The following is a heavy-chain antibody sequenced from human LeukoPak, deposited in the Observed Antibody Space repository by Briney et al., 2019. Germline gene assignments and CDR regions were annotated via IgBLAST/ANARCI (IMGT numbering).Heavy chain of an antibody. CDR2: ISYDGSNK. CDR1: GFTFSSYG. CDR3: AKELQRGRTFEY. J-gene: IGHJ4*02. Sequence: GGSLRLSCAASGFTFSSYGMHWVRQAPGKGLEWVAVISYDGSNKYYADSVKGRFTISRDNSKGTLYMQMNSLRVEDTAVYYCAKELQRGRTFEYWGQGTQVTVSS. V-gene: IGHV3-30*18. D-gene: IGHD1-1*01.